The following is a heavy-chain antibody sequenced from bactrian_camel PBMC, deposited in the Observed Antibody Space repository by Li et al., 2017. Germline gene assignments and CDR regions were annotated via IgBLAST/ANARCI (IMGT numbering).Heavy chain of an antibody. CDR1: GYTRSQAC. Sequence: HVQLVESGGGSVQAGGTLRLSCVVSGYTRSQACMVWFRQAPGKERERVATIDSDGSTSYGDSVKGRFTISQDNAKNTLYLQLNSLKAEDTAMYYCGKGFYADFTAEISPTRGQGTQVTVS. CDR2: IDSDGST. D-gene: IGHD1*01. CDR3: GKGFYADFTAEISPT. J-gene: IGHJ4*01. V-gene: IGHV3S26*01.